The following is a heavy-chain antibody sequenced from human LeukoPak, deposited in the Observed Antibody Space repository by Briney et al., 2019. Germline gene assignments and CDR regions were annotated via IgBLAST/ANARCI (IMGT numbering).Heavy chain of an antibody. CDR2: ISGSGGST. J-gene: IGHJ4*02. V-gene: IGHV3-23*01. CDR3: AKDGGLWVSAHWGDS. CDR1: GFTFSSYA. D-gene: IGHD7-27*01. Sequence: GGSLRLSCAASGFTFSSYAMSWVRQAPGKGLEWASAISGSGGSTYYADSVKGRFTISRGDSKNTLYLQMNSLRAEDTAVYYCAKDGGLWVSAHWGDSWGRGTLVTVSS.